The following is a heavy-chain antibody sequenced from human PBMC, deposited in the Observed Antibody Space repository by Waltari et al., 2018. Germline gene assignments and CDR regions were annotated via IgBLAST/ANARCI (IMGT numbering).Heavy chain of an antibody. D-gene: IGHD3-9*01. CDR3: ARMTGSGLFDY. CDR2: IYTNGRT. Sequence: QVQLQGSGPGLVKPSQTLFLTCTVSGVPIRRGSFYWGWFRQTAGKGLAWIGHIYTNGRTDYNPSLRSRVTISVDTSKSEFSLKLSSVTAADTALYFCARMTGSGLFDYWGQETLVTVSS. CDR1: GVPIRRGSFY. V-gene: IGHV4-61*02. J-gene: IGHJ4*02.